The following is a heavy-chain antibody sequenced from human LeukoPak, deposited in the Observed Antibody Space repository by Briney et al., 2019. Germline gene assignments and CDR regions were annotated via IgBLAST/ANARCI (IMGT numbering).Heavy chain of an antibody. CDR3: ARRRGSDSLDY. Sequence: GGSLRLSCAASGFTFSNFWMSWDRQAPGSGLEWVANIEKDGSAEYYVDSVKGRFTISRDNAKNSLYLQMNSLRAEDTAVYYCARRRGSDSLDYWGQGTLVTVSS. CDR2: IEKDGSAE. J-gene: IGHJ4*02. CDR1: GFTFSNFW. D-gene: IGHD1-26*01. V-gene: IGHV3-7*01.